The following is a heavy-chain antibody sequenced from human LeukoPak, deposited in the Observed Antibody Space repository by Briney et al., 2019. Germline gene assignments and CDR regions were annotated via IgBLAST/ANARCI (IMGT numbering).Heavy chain of an antibody. Sequence: ASVKVSCKASGYTFTSYAMHWVRQAPGQRLEWMGWINAGNGNAKYSQKFQGRVTITRDTSASTAYMELSSLRSEDTAVYYCARDSSSWYGPIDYWGQGTLVTVSS. J-gene: IGHJ4*02. CDR2: INAGNGNA. CDR1: GYTFTSYA. D-gene: IGHD6-13*01. CDR3: ARDSSSWYGPIDY. V-gene: IGHV1-3*01.